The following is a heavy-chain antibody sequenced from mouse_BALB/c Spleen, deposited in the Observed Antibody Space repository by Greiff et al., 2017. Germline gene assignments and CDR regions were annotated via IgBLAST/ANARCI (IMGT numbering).Heavy chain of an antibody. D-gene: IGHD1-1*01. CDR2: IRNKANGYTT. J-gene: IGHJ4*01. Sequence: EVNLVESGGGLVQPGGSLRLSCATSGFTFTDYYMSWVRQPPGKALEWLGFIRNKANGYTTEYSASVKGRFTISRDNSQSILYLQMNTLRAEDSATYYCARDGNAMDYWGQGTSVTVSS. V-gene: IGHV7-3*02. CDR1: GFTFTDYY. CDR3: ARDGNAMDY.